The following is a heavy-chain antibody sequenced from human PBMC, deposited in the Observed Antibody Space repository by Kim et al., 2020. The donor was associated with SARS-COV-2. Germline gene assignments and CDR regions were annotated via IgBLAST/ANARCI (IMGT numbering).Heavy chain of an antibody. Sequence: SETLSLTCAVYGGSFSGYYWSWIRQPPGKGLEWIGEINHSGSTNYNPSLKNRVTISVDTSKNQFSLKLSSVTAADTAVYYCARGAFVGSSFTPRRNQYFQHWGQGTLVTVSS. D-gene: IGHD6-13*01. CDR2: INHSGST. CDR3: ARGAFVGSSFTPRRNQYFQH. J-gene: IGHJ1*01. V-gene: IGHV4-34*01. CDR1: GGSFSGYY.